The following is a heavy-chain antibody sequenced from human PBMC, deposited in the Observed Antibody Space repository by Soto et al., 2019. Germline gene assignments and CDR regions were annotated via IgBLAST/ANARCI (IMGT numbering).Heavy chain of an antibody. D-gene: IGHD6-19*01. CDR1: GFTFSSYA. J-gene: IGHJ6*02. V-gene: IGHV3-23*01. Sequence: GGSLRLSCAASGFTFSSYAMSWVRQAPGKGLEWVSAISGSGGSTYYADSVKGRFTIYRDNSKNTLYLQMNSLRAEYTAVYYCAKVAAAPGGCYYSYYGMDVWGQGTTVTVSS. CDR3: AKVAAAPGGCYYSYYGMDV. CDR2: ISGSGGST.